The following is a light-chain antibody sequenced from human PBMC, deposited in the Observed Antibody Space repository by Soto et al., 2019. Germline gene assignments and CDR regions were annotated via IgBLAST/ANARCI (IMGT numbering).Light chain of an antibody. J-gene: IGKJ1*01. CDR3: QQYYTTPWT. CDR1: QSVLYSSNNKNY. CDR2: WAS. Sequence: DIVMTQSPDSLAVSLGERATINCKSSQSVLYSSNNKNYLAWYQQKPGQPPKELIYWASIRESGVPDRFSGSGSGTDFNPTISSLQAEDVAVYYCQQYYTTPWTFGQGTKVEIK. V-gene: IGKV4-1*01.